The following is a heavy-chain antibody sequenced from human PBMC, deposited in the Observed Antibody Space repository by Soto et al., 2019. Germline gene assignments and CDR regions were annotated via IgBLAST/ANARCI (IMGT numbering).Heavy chain of an antibody. CDR1: GFTFTDAW. CDR2: IESKADGGTT. CDR3: AAWYYDSWSCYYPYNWFDP. D-gene: IGHD3-3*01. V-gene: IGHV3-15*04. Sequence: EVQLVESGGGLVEPGGSLRLSCVASGFTFTDAWMLWVRQAPGKGLEWVGRIESKADGGTTNYATPVKGRFTISRDDSINTLFLQMNSLKTEDTAVYYFAAWYYDSWSCYYPYNWFDPWGHGTLVTVSS. J-gene: IGHJ5*02.